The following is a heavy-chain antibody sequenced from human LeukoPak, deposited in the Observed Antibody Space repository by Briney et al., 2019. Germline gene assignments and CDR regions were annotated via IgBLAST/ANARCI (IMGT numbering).Heavy chain of an antibody. Sequence: PGGSLRLSCAASGFTFSSYAMHWVRQAPGKGLEWVAVISYDGSNKYYADSVKGRFTISRDNSKSTLYLQMNSLRAEDTAVYYCARDLLGLATTAYYYYGMDVWGQGTTVTVSS. CDR1: GFTFSSYA. V-gene: IGHV3-30*04. CDR3: ARDLLGLATTAYYYYGMDV. J-gene: IGHJ6*02. D-gene: IGHD5-24*01. CDR2: ISYDGSNK.